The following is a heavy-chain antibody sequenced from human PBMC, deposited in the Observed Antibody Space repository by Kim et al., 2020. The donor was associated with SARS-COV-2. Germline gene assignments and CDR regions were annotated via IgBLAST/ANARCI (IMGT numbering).Heavy chain of an antibody. D-gene: IGHD5-18*01. Sequence: SVKVSCKASGGTFSSYAISWVRQAPGQGLEWMGGIIPIFGTANYAQKFQGRVTITADESTSTAYMELSSLRSEDTAVYYCARDLGNRGYSYGCWFDPWGQGTLVTVPS. J-gene: IGHJ5*02. V-gene: IGHV1-69*13. CDR1: GGTFSSYA. CDR2: IIPIFGTA. CDR3: ARDLGNRGYSYGCWFDP.